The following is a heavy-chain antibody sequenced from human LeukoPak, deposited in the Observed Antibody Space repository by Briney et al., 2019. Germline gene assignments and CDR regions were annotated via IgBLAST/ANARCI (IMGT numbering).Heavy chain of an antibody. D-gene: IGHD6-6*01. V-gene: IGHV4-4*07. J-gene: IGHJ5*02. CDR3: ARDLRVYSSSFRLNWFDP. Sequence: SETLSLTCTVSGGSISSYYWSWIRQPAGKGLEWIGRIYTSGSTNYNPSLKSRVTMSVDTSKNQFSLKLSSVTAADTAVYYCARDLRVYSSSFRLNWFDPWGQGTLVTVSS. CDR2: IYTSGST. CDR1: GGSISSYY.